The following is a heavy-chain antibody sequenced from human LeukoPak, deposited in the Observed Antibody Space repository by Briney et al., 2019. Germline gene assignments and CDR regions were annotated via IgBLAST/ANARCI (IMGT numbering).Heavy chain of an antibody. CDR3: ARHHSSGPSSGWYPD. D-gene: IGHD6-19*01. CDR2: IYPGDSDT. J-gene: IGHJ4*02. V-gene: IGHV5-51*01. Sequence: GESLKISCKGSGYTFNNYWIAWVRPMPGKGLEWMGIIYPGDSDTGYSPSFQGQVTISADKSISTAYLQWSSLKASDTAMYYCARHHSSGPSSGWYPDWGQGTLVTVSS. CDR1: GYTFNNYW.